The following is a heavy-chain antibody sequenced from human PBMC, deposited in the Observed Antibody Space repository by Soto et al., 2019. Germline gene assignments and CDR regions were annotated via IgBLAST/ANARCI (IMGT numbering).Heavy chain of an antibody. V-gene: IGHV4-34*01. CDR2: INHSGST. D-gene: IGHD3-10*01. CDR1: GGSFSGYY. CDR3: ARGSGSGLYYYGMDV. Sequence: KPSETLSLTCAVYGGSFSGYYWSWIRQPPGKGLEWIGEINHSGSTNYNPSLKSRVTISVDTSKNQFSLKLSSVTAADTAVYYCARGSGSGLYYYGMDVWGQGTTVPVSS. J-gene: IGHJ6*02.